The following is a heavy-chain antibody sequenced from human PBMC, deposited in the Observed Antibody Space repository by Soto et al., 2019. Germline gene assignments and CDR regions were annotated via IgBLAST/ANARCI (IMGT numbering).Heavy chain of an antibody. CDR3: ARSIVVVTALAY. J-gene: IGHJ4*02. CDR1: GYTFTSYG. V-gene: IGHV1-46*01. CDR2: INPSGGST. D-gene: IGHD2-21*02. Sequence: ASVKGSCKASGYTFTSYGIHWVRQAPGQGLEWMGIINPSGGSTSYAQKFQGRVTMTRDTSTSTVYMELSSLRSEDTAVYYCARSIVVVTALAYWGQGTLVTVSS.